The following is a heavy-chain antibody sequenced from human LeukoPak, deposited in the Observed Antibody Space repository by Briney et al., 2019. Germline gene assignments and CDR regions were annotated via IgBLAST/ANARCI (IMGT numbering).Heavy chain of an antibody. CDR2: IYHSGST. V-gene: IGHV4-38-2*02. CDR1: GYSISSDYY. Sequence: SETLSLTCTVSGYSISSDYYWGWIRQPPGKGLEWIGSIYHSGSTYYNPSLKSRVTISVDTSKNQFSLKLSSVTAADTAVYYCARAVQLERPPPLIDYYYMDVWGKGTTVTVSS. J-gene: IGHJ6*03. CDR3: ARAVQLERPPPLIDYYYMDV. D-gene: IGHD1-1*01.